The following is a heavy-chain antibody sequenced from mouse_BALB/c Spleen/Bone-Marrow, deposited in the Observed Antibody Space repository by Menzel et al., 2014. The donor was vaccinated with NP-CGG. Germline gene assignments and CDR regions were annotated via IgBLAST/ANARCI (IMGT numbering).Heavy chain of an antibody. CDR3: ARYWSGFAY. Sequence: QVQLQQSGSVLVRPGASVKLSCKASGYTFTSSWMHWAKQRPGQGLEWIGEIHPNSGNTNYNEKFKGKATLTVDTSSSTAYVDRSSLTSEDSAVYYCARYWSGFAYWGQGTLVNVSA. CDR1: GYTFTSSW. V-gene: IGHV1S130*01. CDR2: IHPNSGNT. D-gene: IGHD4-1*01. J-gene: IGHJ3*01.